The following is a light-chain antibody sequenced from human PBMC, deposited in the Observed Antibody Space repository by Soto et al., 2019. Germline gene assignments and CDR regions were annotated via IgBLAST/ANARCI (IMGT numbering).Light chain of an antibody. Sequence: QSVLTQPASVSGSPGQSITISCTGTSSDVGGFNYVSCYQQHPGKAPKLMIYEVSNRPSGVSNRFSGSKSGNTASLTISGLQAEDEADYYCTSYTTSSTHWVFGGGTKVTVL. V-gene: IGLV2-14*01. CDR3: TSYTTSSTHWV. CDR1: SSDVGGFNY. J-gene: IGLJ3*02. CDR2: EVS.